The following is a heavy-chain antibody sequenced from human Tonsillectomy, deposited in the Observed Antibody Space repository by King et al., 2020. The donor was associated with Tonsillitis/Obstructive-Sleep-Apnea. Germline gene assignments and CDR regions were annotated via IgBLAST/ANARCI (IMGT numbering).Heavy chain of an antibody. CDR2: ISGSGGST. V-gene: IGHV3-23*04. Sequence: VQLVESGGGLVQPGGSLRLSCAASGFTFSSYAMSWVRQAPGKGLEWVSAISGSGGSTYYADSVKGRFTISRDKSKNTLYLQMNSLRAEDTAVYYCASRPQSVVATDYWGQGTLVTVSS. CDR1: GFTFSSYA. CDR3: ASRPQSVVATDY. D-gene: IGHD2-15*01. J-gene: IGHJ4*02.